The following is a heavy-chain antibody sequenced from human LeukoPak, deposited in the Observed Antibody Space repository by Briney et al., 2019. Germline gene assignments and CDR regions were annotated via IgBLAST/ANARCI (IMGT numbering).Heavy chain of an antibody. J-gene: IGHJ4*02. V-gene: IGHV4-4*02. Sequence: SGTLSLTCAVSGGSISSSNWWSWVRQPPGKGLEWIGEIYHSGSTNYNPSLKSRVTISVDKPKNQFSLKLSSVTAADTAVYYCASHDSSGFHDYWGQGTLVTVSS. CDR3: ASHDSSGFHDY. CDR2: IYHSGST. D-gene: IGHD3-22*01. CDR1: GGSISSSNW.